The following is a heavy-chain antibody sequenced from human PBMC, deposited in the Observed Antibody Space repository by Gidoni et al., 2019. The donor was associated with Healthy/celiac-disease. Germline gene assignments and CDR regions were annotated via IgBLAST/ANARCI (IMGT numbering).Heavy chain of an antibody. CDR2: ISWNSGSI. D-gene: IGHD6-13*01. Sequence: EVQLVESGGGLVQPGRSLRLSCAASGFTFDDYAMPWVRKAPGKGLEWVSGISWNSGSIGYADAVKGRFTISRDNAKNSLYLQMNSLRAEDTALYYCAKDKGSSLGGGFDYWGQGTLVTVSS. J-gene: IGHJ4*02. CDR1: GFTFDDYA. CDR3: AKDKGSSLGGGFDY. V-gene: IGHV3-9*01.